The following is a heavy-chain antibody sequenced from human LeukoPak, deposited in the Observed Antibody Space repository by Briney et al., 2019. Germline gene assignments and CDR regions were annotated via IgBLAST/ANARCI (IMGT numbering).Heavy chain of an antibody. Sequence: PSETLSLTCTVSGGSISPYYWSWIRQPPGKGLEWIGYIYYSGSTNYNPSLKSRVTISVEMSKNQFSLKLTSVTAADTAVYYCARREGVVTHFDYWGQGTLVTVSS. V-gene: IGHV4-59*08. CDR2: IYYSGST. D-gene: IGHD2-15*01. CDR3: ARREGVVTHFDY. CDR1: GGSISPYY. J-gene: IGHJ4*02.